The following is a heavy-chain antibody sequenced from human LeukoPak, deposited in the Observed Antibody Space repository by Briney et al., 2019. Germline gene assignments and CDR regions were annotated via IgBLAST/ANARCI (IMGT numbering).Heavy chain of an antibody. CDR2: INPNSGGT. J-gene: IGHJ4*02. Sequence: ASVKVSCKASGYTFTGYYMHWVRQAPGQGLEWMGWINPNSGGTNYAQKFQGRVTMTRDTSISTAYMELSRLRSDDTAVYYCARASSPYSNSWYYFDYWGQGTLATVSS. V-gene: IGHV1-2*02. CDR3: ARASSPYSNSWYYFDY. CDR1: GYTFTGYY. D-gene: IGHD6-13*01.